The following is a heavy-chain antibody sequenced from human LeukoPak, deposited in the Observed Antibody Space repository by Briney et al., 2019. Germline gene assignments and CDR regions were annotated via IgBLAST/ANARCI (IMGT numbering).Heavy chain of an antibody. J-gene: IGHJ2*01. CDR2: ISGYNGNT. V-gene: IGHV1-18*01. Sequence: ASVKVSCKASGYTFTSYGISWVRQAPGQGLEWMGWISGYNGNTNYAQKLQGRVTMTTDTSTSTAYMELRSLRSDDTAVYYCARSLAAAGTAWYFDLWGRGTLVTVSS. CDR1: GYTFTSYG. CDR3: ARSLAAAGTAWYFDL. D-gene: IGHD6-13*01.